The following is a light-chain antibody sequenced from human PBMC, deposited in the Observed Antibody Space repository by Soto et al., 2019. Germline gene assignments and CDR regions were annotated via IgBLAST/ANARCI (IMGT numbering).Light chain of an antibody. CDR1: QRLLHSNGYNY. V-gene: IGKV2-28*01. CDR2: LDS. Sequence: IVMTQSPLSLTVTPGEPASISCRSSQRLLHSNGYNYLEWYLQKPGQSPHLLINLDSDRASGVTDRISGSGSGTDFTLKISRVEAEDVGLYYCMQSLETPWTFGQGTKVEIK. J-gene: IGKJ1*01. CDR3: MQSLETPWT.